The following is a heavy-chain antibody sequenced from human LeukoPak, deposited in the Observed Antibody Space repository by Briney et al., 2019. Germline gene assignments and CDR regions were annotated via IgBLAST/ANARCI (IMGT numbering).Heavy chain of an antibody. CDR2: IKQDGSEK. Sequence: GGSLRLSCAASGFTFSSYWMSWARQAPGKGLEWVANIKQDGSEKYYVDSVKGRFTISRDNAKNSLYLQMNSLRAEDTAVYYCARVVETDYYDSSGYLDYWGQGTLVTVSS. CDR1: GFTFSSYW. D-gene: IGHD3-22*01. J-gene: IGHJ4*02. V-gene: IGHV3-7*01. CDR3: ARVVETDYYDSSGYLDY.